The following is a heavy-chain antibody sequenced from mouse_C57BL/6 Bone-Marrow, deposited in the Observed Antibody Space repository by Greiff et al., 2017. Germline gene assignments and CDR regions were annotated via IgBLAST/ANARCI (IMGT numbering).Heavy chain of an antibody. CDR2: IDPENGDT. D-gene: IGHD2-13*01. V-gene: IGHV14-4*01. J-gene: IGHJ2*01. CDR1: GFNIKDDY. CDR3: TTRYYGDYGY. Sequence: EVQLQQSGAELVRPGASVKLSCTASGFNIKDDYMHWVKQRPEQGLEWIGWIDPENGDTEYASKSPGKATITADTSSNTAYLQLSSLTSEDTAVYYCTTRYYGDYGYWGQGTTRTVSS.